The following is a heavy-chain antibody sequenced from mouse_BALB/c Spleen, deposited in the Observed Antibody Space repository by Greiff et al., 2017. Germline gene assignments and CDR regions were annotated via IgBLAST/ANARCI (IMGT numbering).Heavy chain of an antibody. V-gene: IGHV5-17*02. CDR1: GFTFSSFG. CDR2: ISSGSSTI. J-gene: IGHJ3*01. CDR3: ASTAWFAY. Sequence: EVKVVESGGGLVQPGGSRKLSCAASGFTFSSFGMHWVRQAPEKGLEWVAYISSGSSTIYYADTVKGRFTISRDNPKNTLFLQMTSLRSEDTAMYYCASTAWFAYWGQGTLVTVSA.